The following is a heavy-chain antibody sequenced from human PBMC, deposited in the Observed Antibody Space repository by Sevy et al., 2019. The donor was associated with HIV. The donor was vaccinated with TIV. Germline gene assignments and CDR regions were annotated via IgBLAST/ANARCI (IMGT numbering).Heavy chain of an antibody. D-gene: IGHD6-13*01. V-gene: IGHV3-30*03. CDR1: GFSFSTHG. CDR2: ISFDGSDK. Sequence: GGSLRLSCAASGFSFSTHGMHWVRQAPGKGLEWVAVISFDGSDKYYSESVKGRFTISRDNSKNTLLLQMSSLRAEDXXXXXXXXXXXXXXVWYPGYWGQGTLVTVSS. J-gene: IGHJ4*02. CDR3: XXXXXXXXVWYPGY.